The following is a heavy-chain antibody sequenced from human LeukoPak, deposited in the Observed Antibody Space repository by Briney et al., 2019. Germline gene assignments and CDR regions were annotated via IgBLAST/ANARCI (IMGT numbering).Heavy chain of an antibody. J-gene: IGHJ6*02. CDR3: ASSILRYFDWPSPNYYGMDV. CDR1: GGSISSGGYY. CDR2: IYYSGST. Sequence: SDTLSLTCTVSGGSISSGGYYWSWIRQHPGKGLEWIGYIYYSGSTYYNPSLKSRVTISVDTSKNQFSLKLSSVTAADTAVYYCASSILRYFDWPSPNYYGMDVWGQGTTVTVSS. V-gene: IGHV4-31*03. D-gene: IGHD3-9*01.